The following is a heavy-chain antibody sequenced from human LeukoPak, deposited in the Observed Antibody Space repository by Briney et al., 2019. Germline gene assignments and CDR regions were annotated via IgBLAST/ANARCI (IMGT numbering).Heavy chain of an antibody. CDR2: ISGSGTGI. V-gene: IGHV3-48*03. Sequence: PGGSLRLSCAASGFTFATYEINWVRQAPGKGLEWVSYISGSGTGIYSADSVKGRFSISRDNAKNSVYLQMYSLRAEDTAVYYCARVRPGSGSQYLDYWGQGTLVTVSS. CDR1: GFTFATYE. CDR3: ARVRPGSGSQYLDY. J-gene: IGHJ4*02. D-gene: IGHD3-10*01.